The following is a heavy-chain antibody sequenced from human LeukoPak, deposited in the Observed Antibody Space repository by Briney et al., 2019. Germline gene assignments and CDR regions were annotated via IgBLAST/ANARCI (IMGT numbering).Heavy chain of an antibody. Sequence: RGSLRLSCAASGFTFSTYAMHWVRQAPGKGLEWVAVIWYDGSNKYYADSVKGRFTISRDNAKNTLYLQMNSLRAEDTAVYYCARVSGWDRDCLDYWGQGTLVTVSS. CDR1: GFTFSTYA. CDR3: ARVSGWDRDCLDY. V-gene: IGHV3-33*01. D-gene: IGHD6-19*01. J-gene: IGHJ4*02. CDR2: IWYDGSNK.